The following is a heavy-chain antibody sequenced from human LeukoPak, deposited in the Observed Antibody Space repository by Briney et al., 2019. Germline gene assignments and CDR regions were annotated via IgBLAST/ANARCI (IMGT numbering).Heavy chain of an antibody. CDR2: INHSGST. Sequence: KSSETLSLTCAVYGGSFSGYYWSWIRQPPGKGLEWIGEINHSGSTNYNPSLKSRVTISVDTSKNQFSLKLSSVTAADTAVYYCARGRVVDIWGGSYPGGGDYYYGMDVWGQGTTVTVSS. CDR1: GGSFSGYY. CDR3: ARGRVVDIWGGSYPGGGDYYYGMDV. D-gene: IGHD1-26*01. V-gene: IGHV4-34*01. J-gene: IGHJ6*02.